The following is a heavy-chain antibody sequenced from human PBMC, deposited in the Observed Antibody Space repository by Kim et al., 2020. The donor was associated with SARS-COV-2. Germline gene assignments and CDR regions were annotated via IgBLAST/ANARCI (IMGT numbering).Heavy chain of an antibody. J-gene: IGHJ1*01. CDR2: IWYDGSNK. CDR3: ARASPMGYCSSTSCPQYFQH. V-gene: IGHV3-33*01. D-gene: IGHD2-2*01. Sequence: GGSLRLSCAASGFTVSNYGMHWVRQAPGKGLEGVAVIWYDGSNKYYADSVKGRFTISRDNSKNTLYLQMNSVRAEDTAVYYCARASPMGYCSSTSCPQYFQHWGQGTLVTVSS. CDR1: GFTVSNYG.